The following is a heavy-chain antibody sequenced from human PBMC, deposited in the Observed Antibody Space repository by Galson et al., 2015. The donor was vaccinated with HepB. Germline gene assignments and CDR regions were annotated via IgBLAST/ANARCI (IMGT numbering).Heavy chain of an antibody. CDR2: IGTAGDT. D-gene: IGHD4-11*01. V-gene: IGHV3-13*01. CDR3: ARGYGLDYDYSPRGGPYYFDY. CDR1: GFTFSSYD. Sequence: SLRLSCAASGFTFSSYDMHWVRQATGKGLEWVSAIGTAGDTYYPGSVKGRFTISRENAKNSLYLQMNSLRAGDTAVYYCARGYGLDYDYSPRGGPYYFDYWGQGTLVTVSS. J-gene: IGHJ4*02.